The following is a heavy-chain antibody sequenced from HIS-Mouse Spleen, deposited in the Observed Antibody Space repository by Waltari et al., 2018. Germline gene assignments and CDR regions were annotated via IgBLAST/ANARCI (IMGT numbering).Heavy chain of an antibody. CDR1: GGSISSSSYY. D-gene: IGHD1-26*01. CDR2: IYYSGST. J-gene: IGHJ4*02. V-gene: IGHV4-39*07. CDR3: ARDRELYFDY. Sequence: QLQLQESGPGLVKPSETLSLTCTVSGGSISSSSYYWGWIRQPTGKGLEWIGSIYYSGSTYYNPSLKSRVTISVDTSKNQFSLKLSSVTAADTAVYYCARDRELYFDYWGQGTLVTVSS.